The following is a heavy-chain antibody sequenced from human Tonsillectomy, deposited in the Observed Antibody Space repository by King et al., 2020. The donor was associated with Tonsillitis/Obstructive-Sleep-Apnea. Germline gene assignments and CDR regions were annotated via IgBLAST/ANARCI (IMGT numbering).Heavy chain of an antibody. D-gene: IGHD2-2*01. J-gene: IGHJ4*02. Sequence: VQLPQWGAGLLKPSETLSLTCAVYGGSFSGYYWSWLRQPPGKGLEWIGEINHSGSTNYNPSLKSRVTISVDTSKNQFSLKLSSVTAADTAVYYCARETENNCSSTTCYGYYFDYWGQGTLVTVSS. V-gene: IGHV4-34*01. CDR2: INHSGST. CDR1: GGSFSGYY. CDR3: ARETENNCSSTTCYGYYFDY.